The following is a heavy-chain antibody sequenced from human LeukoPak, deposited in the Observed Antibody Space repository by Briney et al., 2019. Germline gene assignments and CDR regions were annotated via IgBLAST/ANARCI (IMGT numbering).Heavy chain of an antibody. CDR1: GFIFSNYA. J-gene: IGHJ5*02. CDR3: ARDRTVTTSWFDP. Sequence: GRPLRIPYAASGFIFSNYAVNRAGQGPGKXXXXXXVISYDGGNXNXADSVKGRFTISRDSSKNTLYLQMNSLRTEDTAVYYCARDRTVTTSWFDPWGQGTLVTVSS. D-gene: IGHD4-17*01. V-gene: IGHV3-30*01. CDR2: ISYDGGNX.